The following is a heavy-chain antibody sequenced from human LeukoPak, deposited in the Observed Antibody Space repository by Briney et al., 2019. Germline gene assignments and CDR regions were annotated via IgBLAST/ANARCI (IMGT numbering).Heavy chain of an antibody. V-gene: IGHV4-59*01. Sequence: SETLSLTCTVSGGSISSYCWSWIRQPPGKGLEWIGYIYYSGSTNYNPSLKSRVTISVDTSKNQFSLKLSSVTAADTAVYYCARANYDFWSRNWFDPWGQGTLVTVSS. J-gene: IGHJ5*02. CDR1: GGSISSYC. D-gene: IGHD3-3*01. CDR2: IYYSGST. CDR3: ARANYDFWSRNWFDP.